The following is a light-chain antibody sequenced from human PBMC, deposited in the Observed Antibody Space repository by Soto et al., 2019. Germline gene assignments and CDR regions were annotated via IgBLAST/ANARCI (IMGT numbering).Light chain of an antibody. J-gene: IGKJ4*01. V-gene: IGKV4-1*01. Sequence: DIVMTQSPDSLAVSLGERATINCKSSQTILYSSNNKNYLAWYQQKPGQPPKVLIYWASTRESGVPDRFSGGGAGTDFTLTISSLQAEDVAVYYSQQYFSVPLTFGGGTKVEIK. CDR1: QTILYSSNNKNY. CDR2: WAS. CDR3: QQYFSVPLT.